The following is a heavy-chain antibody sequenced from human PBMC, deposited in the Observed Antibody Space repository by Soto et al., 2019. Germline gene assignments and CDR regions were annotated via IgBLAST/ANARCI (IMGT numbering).Heavy chain of an antibody. J-gene: IGHJ4*02. V-gene: IGHV4-39*02. CDR2: IYYSGST. D-gene: IGHD5-12*01. CDR3: ARDVDIVATTQLHIFDY. CDR1: GGSISSSSYY. Sequence: SETLSLTCTVSGGSISSSSYYWGWIRQPPGKGLEWIGSIYYSGSTYYNPSLKSRVTISVDTSKNQFSLNLSSVTAADTAVYYCARDVDIVATTQLHIFDYWGQGTLVIVSS.